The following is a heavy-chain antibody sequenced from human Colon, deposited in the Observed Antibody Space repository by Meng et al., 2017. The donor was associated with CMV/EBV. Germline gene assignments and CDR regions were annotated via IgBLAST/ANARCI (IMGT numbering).Heavy chain of an antibody. Sequence: GESLRLSCATSGISFSAYWMHWVRQAPGKGLFWVSLISSDGTITKYAASVRGRFTISRDSATNTLYLQMNSLTAEDTAVYYCVREAVVGGVADVGGFDIWGQGTMVTVSS. V-gene: IGHV3-74*01. CDR1: GISFSAYW. J-gene: IGHJ3*02. D-gene: IGHD1-26*01. CDR2: ISSDGTIT. CDR3: VREAVVGGVADVGGFDI.